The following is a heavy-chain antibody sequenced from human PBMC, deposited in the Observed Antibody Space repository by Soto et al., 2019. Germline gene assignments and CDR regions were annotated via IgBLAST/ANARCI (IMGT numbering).Heavy chain of an antibody. CDR3: AHRVLRTVFGLVTTTAIYFDF. CDR1: GFSLTTSGVG. Sequence: QITLNESGPTVVSPTETLTLTCRLSGFSLTTSGVGVGWIRQSPGKAPEWLAHIYWDDDKRYSASLKSRLTITKDTSKNQVVLTVSDLDPTDTATYYCAHRVLRTVFGLVTTTAIYFDFWGQGTPVAVSS. CDR2: IYWDDDK. J-gene: IGHJ4*02. D-gene: IGHD3-3*01. V-gene: IGHV2-5*02.